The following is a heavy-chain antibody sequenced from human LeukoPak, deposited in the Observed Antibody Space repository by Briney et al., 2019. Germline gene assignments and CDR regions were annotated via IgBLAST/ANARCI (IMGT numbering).Heavy chain of an antibody. D-gene: IGHD2-2*01. CDR1: GFTFSSYG. Sequence: PGGSLRLSCAASGFTFSSYGMHWVRQAPGKGLEWVAVISYDGSNKYFADSVKGRFTISRDNSKNTLYLQMTSLRAGDTAVYYCAKDFLGSSRAFDIWGQGTMVTVSS. CDR2: ISYDGSNK. J-gene: IGHJ3*02. V-gene: IGHV3-30*18. CDR3: AKDFLGSSRAFDI.